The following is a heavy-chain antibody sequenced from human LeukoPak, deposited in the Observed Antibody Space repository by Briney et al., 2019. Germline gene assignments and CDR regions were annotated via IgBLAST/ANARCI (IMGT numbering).Heavy chain of an antibody. CDR2: ISGSGGRT. Sequence: GGSLRPSCAASGFTFSSYAMSWVRQAPGKGLEWVSAISGSGGRTYYADSVKGRFTISRDNSKNTLYLQMNSLRAEDTAVYYCAKDRRDSGRAAAGAFDIWGQGTMVTVSS. CDR1: GFTFSSYA. V-gene: IGHV3-23*01. D-gene: IGHD6-13*01. J-gene: IGHJ3*02. CDR3: AKDRRDSGRAAAGAFDI.